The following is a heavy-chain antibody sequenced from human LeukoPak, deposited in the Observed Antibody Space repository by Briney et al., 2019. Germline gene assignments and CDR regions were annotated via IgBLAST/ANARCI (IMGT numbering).Heavy chain of an antibody. Sequence: GGSLRLSCAASGFTFSSYAMSWVRQAPGKGLEWVSGISGSGGSTYYADSVKGRFAISRDNSRNTLYLRMNSLRAEDTAIYYCAKGRQDGRSSSYFDFWGQGSLVTVSS. J-gene: IGHJ4*02. CDR2: ISGSGGST. CDR3: AKGRQDGRSSSYFDF. V-gene: IGHV3-23*01. D-gene: IGHD6-6*01. CDR1: GFTFSSYA.